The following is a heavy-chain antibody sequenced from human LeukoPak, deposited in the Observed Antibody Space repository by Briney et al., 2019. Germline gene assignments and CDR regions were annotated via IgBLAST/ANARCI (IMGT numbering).Heavy chain of an antibody. D-gene: IGHD3/OR15-3a*01. CDR3: ARAGLDTSFTDY. CDR2: ISSSSSYI. CDR1: GFTFSSYS. Sequence: GGSLRLSCAASGFTFSSYSMNWVRQAPGKGLEWVSSISSSSSYIYYADSVKGRFTISRDNAKHSLYLQMNSLRAEDTAVYYCARAGLDTSFTDYWGQGTLVTVSS. V-gene: IGHV3-21*01. J-gene: IGHJ4*02.